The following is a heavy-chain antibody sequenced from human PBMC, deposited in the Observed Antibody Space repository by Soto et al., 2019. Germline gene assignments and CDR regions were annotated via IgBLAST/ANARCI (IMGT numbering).Heavy chain of an antibody. J-gene: IGHJ5*02. CDR3: ATGTKGTTGGYHP. CDR1: GYTFTDFY. CDR2: INPKTGDT. V-gene: IGHV1-2*02. D-gene: IGHD1-1*01. Sequence: QEQLVQSGTEVKKPGASVTVSCKSSGYTFTDFYLHWLRQAPGQGLEWVGWINPKTGDTKSSQKFRGGVTMPRTPPVRTAYIDRPSRTSDDPPRYSVATGTKGTTGGYHPGGQGT.